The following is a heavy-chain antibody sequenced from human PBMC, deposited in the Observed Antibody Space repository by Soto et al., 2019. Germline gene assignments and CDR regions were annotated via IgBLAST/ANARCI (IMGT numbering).Heavy chain of an antibody. CDR1: GFTFSSYT. V-gene: IGHV3-21*01. CDR2: IISSSSYI. D-gene: IGHD3-3*01. J-gene: IGHJ6*03. Sequence: EVQLVESGGGLVKPGGSLRLSCEASGFTFSSYTMNWVRQAPGKGREWVSSIISSSSYIYYADSVKGRFTISRDNAKNSLYLQMNSLRAEDTAVYYCARDASGTYDFWSGYYNYMDVWGKGTTVTVSS. CDR3: ARDASGTYDFWSGYYNYMDV.